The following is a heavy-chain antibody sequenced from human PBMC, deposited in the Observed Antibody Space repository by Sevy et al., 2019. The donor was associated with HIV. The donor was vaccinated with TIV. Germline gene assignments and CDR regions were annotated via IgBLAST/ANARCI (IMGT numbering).Heavy chain of an antibody. J-gene: IGHJ4*02. CDR2: ISNSGTNI. D-gene: IGHD4-17*01. CDR1: GFRFSSYE. Sequence: GGSLRLSCAASGFRFSSYEMNWVRQAPGKGLEWVASISNSGTNIYYSDSVRGRFTISRDTAKNSLYQQMNSLRAEDTAVYYCARDLPPSATTVAHFDYWGQGTLVTVSS. V-gene: IGHV3-48*03. CDR3: ARDLPPSATTVAHFDY.